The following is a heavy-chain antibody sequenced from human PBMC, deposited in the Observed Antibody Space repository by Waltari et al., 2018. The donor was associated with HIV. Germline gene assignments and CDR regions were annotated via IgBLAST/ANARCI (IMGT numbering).Heavy chain of an antibody. CDR1: GGSIRSGLYY. CDR3: ARQRQSRRDPFDY. Sequence: QLQLQESGPGLVKPSETLSLTCTVSGGSIRSGLYYWGWSRLPPGKGPEWIGSICYTGCTDYNPPLRGRATMSVETSKNRFSLQLGSVTAADTAVYYCARQRQSRRDPFDYWGQGTLVTVSS. CDR2: ICYTGCT. V-gene: IGHV4-39*01. J-gene: IGHJ4*02.